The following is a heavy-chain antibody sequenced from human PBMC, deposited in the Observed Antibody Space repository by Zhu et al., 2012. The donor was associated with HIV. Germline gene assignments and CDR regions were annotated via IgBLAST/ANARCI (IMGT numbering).Heavy chain of an antibody. J-gene: IGHJ4*02. Sequence: QVQMQESGPGLVKPSETLSLACAVSGYSISRGFFWGWIRQSPGKGLEWIGSIYHTGSTYYTPSSRVESTISVDTSKNQFSLKVTSVTAADTAVYYCARQVPYYHTSGSGKNFDFWGRDAWSPS. CDR1: GYSISRGFF. CDR2: IYHTGST. CDR3: ARQVPYYHTSGSGKNFDF. D-gene: IGHD3-10*01. V-gene: IGHV4-38-2*01.